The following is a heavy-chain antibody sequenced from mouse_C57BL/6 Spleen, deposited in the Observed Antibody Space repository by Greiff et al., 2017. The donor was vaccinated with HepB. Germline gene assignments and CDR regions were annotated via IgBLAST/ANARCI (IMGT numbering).Heavy chain of an antibody. CDR1: GYTFTSYW. D-gene: IGHD2-4*01. V-gene: IGHV1-72*01. Sequence: QVQLQHPGAELVKPGASVKLSCKASGYTFTSYWMHWVKQRPGRGLEWIGRIDPNSGGTKYNEKFKSKATLTVDKSSSTAYMQLSSLTSEDSAVYLCARSTDYDFGGSWFAYWGQGTLVTVSA. J-gene: IGHJ3*01. CDR2: IDPNSGGT. CDR3: ARSTDYDFGGSWFAY.